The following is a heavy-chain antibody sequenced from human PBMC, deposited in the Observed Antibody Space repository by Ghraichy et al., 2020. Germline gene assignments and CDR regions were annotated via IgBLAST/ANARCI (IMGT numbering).Heavy chain of an antibody. Sequence: ASVKVSCKASGYTFTSYDVNWVRQATGQGLEWMGWMNPNSGNTDHAQKFQGRVTMTRNTSISPAYMELSSLRSEDTAVYYCAREGRGTAMASNDYWGQGTLVTVSS. V-gene: IGHV1-8*01. CDR3: AREGRGTAMASNDY. CDR2: MNPNSGNT. D-gene: IGHD5-18*01. J-gene: IGHJ4*02. CDR1: GYTFTSYD.